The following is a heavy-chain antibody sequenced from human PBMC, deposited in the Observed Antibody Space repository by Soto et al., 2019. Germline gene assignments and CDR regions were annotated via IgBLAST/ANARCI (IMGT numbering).Heavy chain of an antibody. Sequence: PSETLSLTCAVYGGSFSGYYWSWIRQPPGKGLEWIGEINHSGSTNYNPSLKSRVTISVDTSKNQFSLELSSVTAADTAVYYCASAVAGPKFGDWFDPWGQGTLVTVSS. J-gene: IGHJ5*02. CDR1: GGSFSGYY. D-gene: IGHD6-19*01. V-gene: IGHV4-34*01. CDR3: ASAVAGPKFGDWFDP. CDR2: INHSGST.